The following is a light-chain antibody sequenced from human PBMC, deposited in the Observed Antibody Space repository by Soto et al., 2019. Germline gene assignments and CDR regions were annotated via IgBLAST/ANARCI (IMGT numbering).Light chain of an antibody. J-gene: IGLJ2*01. CDR1: SGYSKYK. CDR3: GADHGSGSNFLVV. V-gene: IGLV9-49*01. CDR2: VGTGGIVG. Sequence: QPVLTQPPSASASLGASVTLTCTLSSGYSKYKVDWYQQRPGKGPRFVMRVGTGGIVGSKGDGIPDRFSVLGSGLNRYLTIKNIQEEDESDYHCGADHGSGSNFLVVFGGGTKLTVL.